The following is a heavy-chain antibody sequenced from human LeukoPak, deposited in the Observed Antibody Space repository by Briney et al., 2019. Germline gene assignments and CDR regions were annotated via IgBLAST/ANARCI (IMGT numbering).Heavy chain of an antibody. CDR2: IIPIFGTA. CDR1: GGTFSRYT. J-gene: IGHJ4*02. V-gene: IGHV1-69*13. D-gene: IGHD1-1*01. CDR3: ARDQYMSQSYFDY. Sequence: SVKVSCKASGGTFSRYTISGVRQAPGHGLEWMGGIIPIFGTAKYAEKLQGRVTITAEDSTSIPYMELSSMRSEETAVYYCARDQYMSQSYFDYWGKGTLVTVSS.